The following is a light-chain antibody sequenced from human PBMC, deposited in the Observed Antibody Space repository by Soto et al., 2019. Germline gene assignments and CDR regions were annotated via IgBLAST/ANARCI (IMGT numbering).Light chain of an antibody. CDR1: RSNIGSNY. J-gene: IGLJ3*02. CDR3: AAWDDSLSGWV. CDR2: RNN. V-gene: IGLV1-47*01. Sequence: QSVLTQPPSASVTPGQRVTISCSGSRSNIGSNYVYWYQQLPGTAPKLLIYRNNQRPSGVPDRFSGSKSGTSASLAISGRRSEDEADYYCAAWDDSLSGWVFGGGTKLTVL.